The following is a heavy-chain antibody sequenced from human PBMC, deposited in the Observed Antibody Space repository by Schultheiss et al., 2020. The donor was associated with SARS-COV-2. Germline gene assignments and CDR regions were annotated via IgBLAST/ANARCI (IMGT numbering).Heavy chain of an antibody. Sequence: GGSLRLSCAASGFTVSSNYMSWVRQAPGKGLEWVSAISSNGGSTYYADSVKGRFTISRDNAKNSLYLQMNSLRAEDTAVYYCARDGTVTTSGAFDIWGQGTMVTVSS. CDR3: ARDGTVTTSGAFDI. V-gene: IGHV3-66*01. CDR2: ISSNGGST. D-gene: IGHD4-17*01. CDR1: GFTVSSNY. J-gene: IGHJ3*02.